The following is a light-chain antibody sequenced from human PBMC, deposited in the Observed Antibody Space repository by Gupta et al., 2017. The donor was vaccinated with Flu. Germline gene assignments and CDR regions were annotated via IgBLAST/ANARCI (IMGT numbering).Light chain of an antibody. J-gene: IGLJ3*02. CDR1: TGAVTSGHY. V-gene: IGLV7-46*01. CDR2: DAS. Sequence: QAVVTQEPSLTVSPGGTVILTCGSTTGAVTSGHYPYWFQQRPGQAPRTLIYDASIKHSWTPARFSGSLLGGKAALTLSGAQPEDEADYYCLLFYSEAWVFGVGTKLTVL. CDR3: LLFYSEAWV.